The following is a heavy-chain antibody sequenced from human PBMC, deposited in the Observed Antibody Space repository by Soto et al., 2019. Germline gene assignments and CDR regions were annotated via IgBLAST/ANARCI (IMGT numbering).Heavy chain of an antibody. CDR3: AREEVDVVVPAAMSPGFDP. J-gene: IGHJ5*02. Sequence: ASVKVSCKASGYTFTSYGISWVRQAPGQGLEWMGWISAYNGNTNYAQKLQGRVTMTTDTSTSTAYMELRSLRSDDTAVYYCAREEVDVVVPAAMSPGFDPWGQGTLVTVSS. D-gene: IGHD2-2*01. V-gene: IGHV1-18*01. CDR2: ISAYNGNT. CDR1: GYTFTSYG.